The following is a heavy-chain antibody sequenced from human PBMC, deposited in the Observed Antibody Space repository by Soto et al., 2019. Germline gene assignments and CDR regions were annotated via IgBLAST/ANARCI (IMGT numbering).Heavy chain of an antibody. D-gene: IGHD2-2*01. CDR3: ARHSNIVVVPAAMGVYNWFDP. CDR1: GGSISSSSYY. J-gene: IGHJ5*02. Sequence: PSETLSLTCTVSGGSISSSSYYWGWIRQPPGKGLEWIGSIYYSGSTYYNPSLKSRVTISVDTSKNQFSLKLSSVTAADTAVYYCARHSNIVVVPAAMGVYNWFDPWGQGTLVTVPQ. CDR2: IYYSGST. V-gene: IGHV4-39*01.